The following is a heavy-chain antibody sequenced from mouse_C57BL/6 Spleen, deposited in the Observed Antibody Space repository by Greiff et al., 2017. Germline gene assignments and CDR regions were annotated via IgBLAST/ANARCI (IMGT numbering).Heavy chain of an antibody. Sequence: VQLQQSGAELVRPGTSVKMSCKASGYTFTNYWIGWAKQRPGHGLEWIGDIYPVGGYTNYNEKFKGKATLTADKSSSTAYMQFSSLTSENSAVYYCARYRDVYYSFDYWGQGTPLTVSS. CDR1: GYTFTNYW. D-gene: IGHD2-3*01. V-gene: IGHV1-63*01. J-gene: IGHJ2*01. CDR2: IYPVGGYT. CDR3: ARYRDVYYSFDY.